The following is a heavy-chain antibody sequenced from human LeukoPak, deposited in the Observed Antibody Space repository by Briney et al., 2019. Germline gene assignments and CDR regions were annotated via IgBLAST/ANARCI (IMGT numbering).Heavy chain of an antibody. CDR3: AKNGDRGAYCSGGSCYPYYYYNMDV. CDR2: ISGRGSST. CDR1: GCTFSSYA. Sequence: GGSLRLSCAASGCTFSSYAMTWVRQAPGKGLEWVSGISGRGSSTYYADSVKGRFTISRDNSKNTLYLQMNSLRAEDTAIYYCAKNGDRGAYCSGGSCYPYYYYNMDVWGKGTTVTISS. V-gene: IGHV3-23*01. D-gene: IGHD2-15*01. J-gene: IGHJ6*03.